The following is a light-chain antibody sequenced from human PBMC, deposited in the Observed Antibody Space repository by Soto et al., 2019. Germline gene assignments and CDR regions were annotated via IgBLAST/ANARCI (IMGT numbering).Light chain of an antibody. J-gene: IGKJ5*01. Sequence: DIVMTQSPATLPVSPGEIATLSFSASQSVSSNLAWYQQKPGQAPRFLIYAASTRATGVPARFSGSGSGTEFTLTISSLQSEDFAVYYCQQYNNWPITFGQGTRLEIK. CDR3: QQYNNWPIT. CDR1: QSVSSN. V-gene: IGKV3-15*01. CDR2: AAS.